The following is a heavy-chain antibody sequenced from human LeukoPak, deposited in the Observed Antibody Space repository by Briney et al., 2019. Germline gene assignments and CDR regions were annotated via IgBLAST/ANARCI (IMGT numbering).Heavy chain of an antibody. CDR1: GGTFSSYA. V-gene: IGHV1-69*05. CDR2: IIPIFGTA. Sequence: ASVKVSCKASGGTFSSYAISWVRQAPGQGLEWMGGIIPIFGTANYAQKFQGRVTITTDESTSTAYMELSSLRSKDTAVYYCAREGSYYDSSGYYYNFDYWGQGTLVTVSS. D-gene: IGHD3-22*01. CDR3: AREGSYYDSSGYYYNFDY. J-gene: IGHJ4*02.